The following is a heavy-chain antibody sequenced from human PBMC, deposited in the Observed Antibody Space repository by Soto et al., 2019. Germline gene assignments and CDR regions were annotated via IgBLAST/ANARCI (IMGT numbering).Heavy chain of an antibody. J-gene: IGHJ5*02. V-gene: IGHV1-3*01. D-gene: IGHD2-2*01. CDR1: GYTFTSYA. Sequence: GASVKVSCKASGYTFTSYAMHWVRQAPGQRLEWMGWINAGNGNTKYSQKFQGRVTITRDTSASTAYMELSSLRSEDTAVYYCARGSGSVVVPAALPQGFDPWGQGTLVTVSS. CDR2: INAGNGNT. CDR3: ARGSGSVVVPAALPQGFDP.